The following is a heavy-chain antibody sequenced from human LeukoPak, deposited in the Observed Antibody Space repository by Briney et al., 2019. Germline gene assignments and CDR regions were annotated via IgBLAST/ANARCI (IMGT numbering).Heavy chain of an antibody. CDR2: ISYDGSNK. V-gene: IGHV3-30*03. J-gene: IGHJ6*02. D-gene: IGHD6-13*01. CDR1: GFTFSSYG. CDR3: ARDRVPSSSWWEDYYYGMDV. Sequence: QPGGSLRLSCAASGFTFSSYGMHWVRQAPGKGLEWVAVISYDGSNKYYADSVKGRFTISRDNSKNTLYLQMNSLRAEDTAVYYCARDRVPSSSWWEDYYYGMDVWGQGTTVTVSS.